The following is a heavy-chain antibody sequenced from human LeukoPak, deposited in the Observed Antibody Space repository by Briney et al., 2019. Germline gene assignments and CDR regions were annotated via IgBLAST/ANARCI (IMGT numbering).Heavy chain of an antibody. J-gene: IGHJ6*02. V-gene: IGHV3-33*01. D-gene: IGHD6-6*01. CDR2: IWYDGSNK. CDR3: ARGKDSSSSYYYYGMDV. CDR1: GFTFSSYG. Sequence: GGSLRLSCTASGFTFSSYGMHWVRQAPGKGLEWVAVIWYDGSNKYYADSVKGRFTISRDNSKNTLYLQMNSLRAEDTAVYYCARGKDSSSSYYYYGMDVWGQGTTVTVSS.